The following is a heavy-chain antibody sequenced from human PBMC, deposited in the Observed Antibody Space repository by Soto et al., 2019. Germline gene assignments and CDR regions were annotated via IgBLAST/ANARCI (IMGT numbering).Heavy chain of an antibody. CDR2: SHPGDPDT. D-gene: IGHD1-1*01. J-gene: IGHJ6*02. CDR3: TKQEPLSPYFDAMYV. CDR1: GYRFTTYW. V-gene: IGHV5-51*01. Sequence: GESLKISCKVSGYRFTTYWIAWVRQMPGEGLEWMGVSHPGDPDTRYRPSFQGQVTISADKSFGTAFLQWSRLKASDTATYFCTKQEPLSPYFDAMYVWGQGTKVPVPS.